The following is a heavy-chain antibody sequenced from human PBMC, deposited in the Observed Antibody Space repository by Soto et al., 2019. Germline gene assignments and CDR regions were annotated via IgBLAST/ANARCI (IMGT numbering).Heavy chain of an antibody. Sequence: PGGSLRLSCAASGFTFSSYAMSWVRQAPGKGLEWVANIKQDGSEKYYVDSVKGRFTISRDNAKNSLYLQMNSLRAEDTAVYYCARDRRGGYCSGGSCYGDYWGQGTLVTASS. CDR3: ARDRRGGYCSGGSCYGDY. CDR2: IKQDGSEK. J-gene: IGHJ4*02. V-gene: IGHV3-7*01. CDR1: GFTFSSYA. D-gene: IGHD2-15*01.